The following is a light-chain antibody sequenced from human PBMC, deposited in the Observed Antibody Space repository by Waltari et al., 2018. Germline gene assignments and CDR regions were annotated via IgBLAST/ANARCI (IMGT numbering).Light chain of an antibody. V-gene: IGKV3-20*01. CDR3: QNHERLPAT. CDR2: AAS. Sequence: ELVLTQSPGTMALSPGASTTLPCKASQNIGRYLVLYQQKPGQPPRLLIYAASTRATGIPDRFIGRGSGNDFSLTIARLEPEDFAVYVCQNHERLPATFGQGTKVAI. J-gene: IGKJ1*01. CDR1: QNIGRY.